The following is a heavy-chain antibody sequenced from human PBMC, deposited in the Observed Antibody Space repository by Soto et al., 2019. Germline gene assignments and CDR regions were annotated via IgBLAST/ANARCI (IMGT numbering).Heavy chain of an antibody. J-gene: IGHJ5*02. CDR2: INPSGGST. CDR1: GYTFTSYY. D-gene: IGHD2-15*01. Sequence: ASVKVSCKASGYTFTSYYMHRVRQAPGQGLEWMGIINPSGGSTSYAQKFQGRVTMTRDTSTGTVYMELSSLRSEDTAVYYCARWRVVVVAATPDNWFDPWGQGTLVTVSS. CDR3: ARWRVVVVAATPDNWFDP. V-gene: IGHV1-46*01.